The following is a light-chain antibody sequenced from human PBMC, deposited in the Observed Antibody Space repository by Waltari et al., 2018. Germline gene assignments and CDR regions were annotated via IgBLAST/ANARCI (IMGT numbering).Light chain of an antibody. V-gene: IGKV3-11*01. CDR3: QQRSDWSWT. CDR1: QRVSSY. J-gene: IGKJ1*01. Sequence: ELVLTQSPATPSLSPGERATLSCRASQRVSSYLAWYQQKPGQAPRPLLSDSSNRAIGIPARFSGSGSGTDFTLTISSLEPEDFAIYYCQQRSDWSWTFGQGTKVEIK. CDR2: DSS.